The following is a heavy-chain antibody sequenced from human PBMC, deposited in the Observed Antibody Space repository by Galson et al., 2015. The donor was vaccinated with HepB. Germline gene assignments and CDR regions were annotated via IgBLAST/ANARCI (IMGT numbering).Heavy chain of an antibody. D-gene: IGHD6-13*01. CDR3: ARHLSRIAAAGTVFLAYDYFDY. CDR1: GFTFSSYG. CDR2: ISYDGSNK. Sequence: SLRLSCAASGFTFSSYGMHWVRQAPGKGLEWVAVISYDGSNKYYADSVKGRFTISRDNSKNTLYLQMNSLRAEDTAVYYCARHLSRIAAAGTVFLAYDYFDYWGQGTLVTVSS. V-gene: IGHV3-30*03. J-gene: IGHJ4*02.